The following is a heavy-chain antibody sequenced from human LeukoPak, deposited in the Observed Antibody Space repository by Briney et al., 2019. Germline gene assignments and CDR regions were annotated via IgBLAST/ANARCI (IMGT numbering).Heavy chain of an antibody. D-gene: IGHD2-2*01. CDR3: ARGGVPAASRSYFDY. CDR1: GGTFSGYA. CDR2: IISILGIA. Sequence: GASVKVSCKASGGTFSGYAISWVRQAPGQGLEWMGRIISILGIANYAQKFQGRVTITADKSTSTAYMELSSLRSDDTAVYYCARGGVPAASRSYFDYWGQGTLVTVSS. V-gene: IGHV1-69*04. J-gene: IGHJ4*02.